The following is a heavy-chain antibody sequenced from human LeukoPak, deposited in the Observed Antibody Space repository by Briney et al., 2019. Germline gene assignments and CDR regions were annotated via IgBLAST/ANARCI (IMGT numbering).Heavy chain of an antibody. CDR3: ARTDIVATMNSFDY. CDR1: GFTFSSYG. V-gene: IGHV3-30*03. J-gene: IGHJ4*02. D-gene: IGHD5-12*01. CDR2: LLYDGSNK. Sequence: GGSLRLSCAASGFTFSSYGMHWVRQAPGKGLEWVAVLLYDGSNKYYADSVKGRFTISRDNSKDTLYLQMNSLRAEDTAVYYCARTDIVATMNSFDYWGQGTLVTVSS.